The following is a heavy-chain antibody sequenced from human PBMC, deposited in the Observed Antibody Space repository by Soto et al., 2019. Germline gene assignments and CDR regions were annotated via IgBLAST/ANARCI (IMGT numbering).Heavy chain of an antibody. CDR2: VYYSGST. CDR3: ARQRTSVVTQAYFDV. CDR1: GGSMSSYF. D-gene: IGHD2-21*02. J-gene: IGHJ4*02. Sequence: SETLSLTCTVSGGSMSSYFWSWIRQPPGKGLEWIAYVYYSGSTKHNPSLKSRVIISVDTSKDQFSLKLKSVTAADTALYFCARQRTSVVTQAYFDVWGPGSLVTVSS. V-gene: IGHV4-59*08.